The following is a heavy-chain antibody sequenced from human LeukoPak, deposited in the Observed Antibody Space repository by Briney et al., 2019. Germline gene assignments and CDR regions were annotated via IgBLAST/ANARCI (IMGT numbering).Heavy chain of an antibody. J-gene: IGHJ6*03. D-gene: IGHD1-26*01. CDR1: GGSFSDYY. V-gene: IGHV4-34*01. CDR2: INHSGST. CDR3: ARRLRQKLGVGYYYYMDV. Sequence: SETLSLTCAVSGGSFSDYYWSWIRQSPIKGLEWIGEINHSGSTHYNPSLKSRVTISVDTSKNQFSLRLTSVTAADTAVYYCARRLRQKLGVGYYYYMDVWGKGTTVTVSS.